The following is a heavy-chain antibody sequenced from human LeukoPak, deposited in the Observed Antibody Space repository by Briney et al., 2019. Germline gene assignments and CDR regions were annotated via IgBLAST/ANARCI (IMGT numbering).Heavy chain of an antibody. Sequence: GGSLRLSCAASGFTFSDYYVNWIRQAPGKGLEWVSYISSSSSDTYYADSVKGRFTISRDNAKNSLYLQMNSLRAEDTAVYYCARGLRGKYYFDYWGQGTLVTVSS. D-gene: IGHD3-3*01. CDR3: ARGLRGKYYFDY. V-gene: IGHV3-11*06. CDR2: ISSSSSDT. J-gene: IGHJ4*02. CDR1: GFTFSDYY.